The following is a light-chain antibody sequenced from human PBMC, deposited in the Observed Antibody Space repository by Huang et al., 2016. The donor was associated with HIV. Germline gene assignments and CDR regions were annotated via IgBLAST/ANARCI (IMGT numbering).Light chain of an antibody. CDR1: QRISSH. Sequence: DIQVTQSPSSLSASVGDRVTITCRTSQRISSHLSWYQQKIGKGPKLLIYSSNVLQSGVPSRFTGSGSGTDFTLTINSLQPEDFATYYCQQTYSAPVTFGGGTRVEIK. CDR3: QQTYSAPVT. V-gene: IGKV1-39*01. CDR2: SSN. J-gene: IGKJ4*01.